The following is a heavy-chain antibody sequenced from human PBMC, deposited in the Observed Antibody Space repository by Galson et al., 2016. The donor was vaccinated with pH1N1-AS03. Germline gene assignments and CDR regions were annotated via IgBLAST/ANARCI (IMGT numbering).Heavy chain of an antibody. CDR2: IYNGGST. V-gene: IGHV4-59*01. Sequence: TLSLTCAVSGGSIRSYYWNRIRQSPGKEMEWIGYIYNGGSTNYNPSLNNRVTISLDKSKNQIFLRLSSVTTSDTAVYYCARGNYGDYGGADWGQGTLVIVSS. CDR1: GGSIRSYY. J-gene: IGHJ1*01. D-gene: IGHD4-17*01. CDR3: ARGNYGDYGGAD.